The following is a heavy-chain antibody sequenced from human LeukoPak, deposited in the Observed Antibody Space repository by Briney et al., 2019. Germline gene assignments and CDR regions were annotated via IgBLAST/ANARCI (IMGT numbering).Heavy chain of an antibody. J-gene: IGHJ4*02. CDR2: INPNSGAT. V-gene: IGHV1-2*02. CDR3: ARLNGNHFDY. Sequence: ASVKVSCKASGYTFTGYHMHWVRQAPGQGLEWMAWINPNSGATDYAQKFQGRVTMTRDTSTSTAYMELSRLRSDDTAVYYCARLNGNHFDYWGQGTLVSVSS. D-gene: IGHD1-14*01. CDR1: GYTFTGYH.